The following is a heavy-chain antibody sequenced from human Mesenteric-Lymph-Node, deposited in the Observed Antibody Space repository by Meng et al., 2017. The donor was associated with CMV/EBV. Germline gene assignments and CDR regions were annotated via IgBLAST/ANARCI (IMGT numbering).Heavy chain of an antibody. CDR1: GFPFSDYY. V-gene: IGHV3-21*06. CDR3: ARGDFGHDSSAYDY. CDR2: ITRTSSYI. J-gene: IGHJ4*02. D-gene: IGHD3-22*01. Sequence: GGSLRLSCAASGFPFSDYYMSWVRQAPGKGLEWVSCITRTSSYIYYADSVRGRFTISRDNAKNSVFLQMNSLRAEDTAVYYCARGDFGHDSSAYDYWGQGTLVTVSS.